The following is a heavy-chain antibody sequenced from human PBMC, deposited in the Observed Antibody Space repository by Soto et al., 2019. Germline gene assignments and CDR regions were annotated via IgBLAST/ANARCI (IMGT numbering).Heavy chain of an antibody. V-gene: IGHV4-31*03. CDR2: IYSSGDT. Sequence: QVQLQESGPGLVRSSQTLFLTCTVSDDSLSTDGFYWTWVRQPPGKGLEWIGDIYSSGDTYYTPSLKGRLSISAATSEKYFSLKLSSVTAADTAVYFCARRHDILTGSDVFDVWGQGTMVTVSS. J-gene: IGHJ3*01. CDR3: ARRHDILTGSDVFDV. D-gene: IGHD3-9*01. CDR1: DDSLSTDGFY.